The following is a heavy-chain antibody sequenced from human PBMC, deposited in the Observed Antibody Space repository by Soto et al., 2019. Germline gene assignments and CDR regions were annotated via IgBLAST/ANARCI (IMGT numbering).Heavy chain of an antibody. J-gene: IGHJ3*02. Sequence: QVQMVESGGGLVKPGGSLRLSCAASGFTFSAYYMSWIRQAPGKGLEWISYISNSGTTIFYADSVKGRFTISRDNARNSLYLQMHSLRAEDTAVDYCASSIRGHNGYDSHAFDIWGQGTMVTVSS. CDR1: GFTFSAYY. CDR2: ISNSGTTI. D-gene: IGHD5-12*01. V-gene: IGHV3-11*01. CDR3: ASSIRGHNGYDSHAFDI.